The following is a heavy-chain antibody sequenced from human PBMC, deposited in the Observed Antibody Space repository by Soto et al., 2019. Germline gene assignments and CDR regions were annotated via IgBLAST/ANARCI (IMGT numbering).Heavy chain of an antibody. Sequence: GASVKVCSKASGGSFCSYAISWVRPDHGQGLEWMGGIIPIFGTANYAQKFQCGVTITADMSTSTAYMGLSSLRPEDTAVYYCAADVGGYIYGFARHWGPGTLVTVSS. J-gene: IGHJ4*01. CDR1: GGSFCSYA. CDR3: AADVGGYIYGFARH. CDR2: IIPIFGTA. V-gene: IGHV1-69*06. D-gene: IGHD4-17*01.